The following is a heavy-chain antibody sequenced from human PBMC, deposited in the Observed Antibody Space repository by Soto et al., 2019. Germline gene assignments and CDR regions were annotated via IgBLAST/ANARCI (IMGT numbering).Heavy chain of an antibody. D-gene: IGHD2-2*01. V-gene: IGHV4-39*02. CDR2: IFYTGTT. J-gene: IGHJ1*01. CDR3: ARRVVVAPVANV. Sequence: PSETLSLTCSVSGGSISYNSYDWGWIRQPPGKGLEWIGGIFYTGTTYYSPSLKDRVTMSMDTSKNSFSVNLTSVTAADTAVYFWARRVVVAPVANVWGQGTLVTVSS. CDR1: GGSISYNSYD.